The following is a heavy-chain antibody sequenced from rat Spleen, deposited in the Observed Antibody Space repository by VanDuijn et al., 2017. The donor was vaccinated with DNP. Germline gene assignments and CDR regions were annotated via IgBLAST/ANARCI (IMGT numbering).Heavy chain of an antibody. V-gene: IGHV5S13*01. Sequence: EVQLVESGGGLVQPGRSLKLSCAASGFTFSNYGMAWVRQTPTKGLEWVASIRTGGNNTYYRDSVKGRFTISRDNARTTLYLKMDSLRSEDTATYYCARLTTPFYWYFDFWGPGTMVTVSS. CDR2: IRTGGNNT. CDR3: ARLTTPFYWYFDF. D-gene: IGHD1-10*01. J-gene: IGHJ1*01. CDR1: GFTFSNYG.